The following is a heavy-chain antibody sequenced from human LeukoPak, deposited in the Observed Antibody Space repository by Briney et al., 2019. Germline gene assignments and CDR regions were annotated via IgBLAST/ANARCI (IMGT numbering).Heavy chain of an antibody. J-gene: IGHJ4*02. CDR2: IYYSGST. CDR3: ARLEVYYDFWSGYPYYFDY. Sequence: SETLSLTCTVSGGSISSSSYYWGWIRQPPGKGLEWIGSIYYSGSTYYNPSLKSRVTISVDTSKNQYSLKLSSVTAADTAVYYCARLEVYYDFWSGYPYYFDYWGQGTLVTVSS. CDR1: GGSISSSSYY. V-gene: IGHV4-39*01. D-gene: IGHD3-3*01.